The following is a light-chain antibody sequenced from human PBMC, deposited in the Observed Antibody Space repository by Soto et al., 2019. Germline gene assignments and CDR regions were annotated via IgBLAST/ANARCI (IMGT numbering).Light chain of an antibody. Sequence: EIVMTQSPATLSVSPGERATLSCRASQSVSSKLAWYQQKPGQAPRLLIYDASTRATGIPVRFSGSGSGTEFTLTISSLQSEDFALYYWQQYNSWPPYTFGPGTKLEIK. CDR1: QSVSSK. J-gene: IGKJ2*01. CDR2: DAS. V-gene: IGKV3-15*01. CDR3: QQYNSWPPYT.